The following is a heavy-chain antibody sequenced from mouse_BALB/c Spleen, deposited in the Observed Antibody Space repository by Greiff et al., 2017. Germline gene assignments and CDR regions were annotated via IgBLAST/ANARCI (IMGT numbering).Heavy chain of an antibody. CDR1: GYTFTSYW. CDR2: IYPGNSDT. V-gene: IGHV1-5*01. D-gene: IGHD2-4*01. J-gene: IGHJ1*01. Sequence: VQLQQSGTVLARPGASVKMSCKASGYTFTSYWMHWVKQRPGQGLEWIGAIYPGNSDTSYNQKFKGKAKLTAVTSTSTAYMELSSLTNEDSAVYYCTRMITRYWYFDVWGAGSTVTVSS. CDR3: TRMITRYWYFDV.